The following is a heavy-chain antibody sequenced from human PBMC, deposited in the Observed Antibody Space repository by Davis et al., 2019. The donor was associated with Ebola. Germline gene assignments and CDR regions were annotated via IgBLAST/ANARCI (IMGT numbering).Heavy chain of an antibody. J-gene: IGHJ4*02. CDR3: SVTTRGDY. V-gene: IGHV3-73*01. CDR2: IRSKANSYAT. D-gene: IGHD4-17*01. CDR1: GFTSSGSA. Sequence: GESLKISCAASGFTSSGSAMHWVRQASGKGLEWVGRIRSKANSYATAYAASVKGRFTISRDDSKNTAYLQMNSLKTEDTAVYYCSVTTRGDYWGQGTLVTVSS.